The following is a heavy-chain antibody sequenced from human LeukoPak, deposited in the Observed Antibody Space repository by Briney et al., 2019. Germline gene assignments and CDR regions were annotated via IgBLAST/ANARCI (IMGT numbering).Heavy chain of an antibody. J-gene: IGHJ4*02. V-gene: IGHV3-7*01. Sequence: GALRLSCAASGFTFSSYWMSWVRQAPGKGLEWVANIKQDGSEKYYVDSVKGRFTISRDNAKNSLYLQMNSLRAEDTAVYYCARISADRYYFDYWGQGTLVTVSS. CDR1: GFTFSSYW. D-gene: IGHD3-3*01. CDR3: ARISADRYYFDY. CDR2: IKQDGSEK.